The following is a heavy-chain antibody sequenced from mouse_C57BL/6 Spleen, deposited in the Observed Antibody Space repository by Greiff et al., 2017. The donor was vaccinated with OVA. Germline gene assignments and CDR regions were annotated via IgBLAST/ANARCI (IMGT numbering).Heavy chain of an antibody. D-gene: IGHD4-1*01. J-gene: IGHJ3*01. Sequence: QVQLQQSGAELVRPGASVKLSCKASGYTFTDYYINWVKQRPGQGLEWIARIYPGSGNTYYNEKFKGKATLTAEKSSSTAYMQLSSLTSEDSAVYFCARGGNWDGFAYWGQGTLVTVSA. CDR1: GYTFTDYY. V-gene: IGHV1-76*01. CDR2: IYPGSGNT. CDR3: ARGGNWDGFAY.